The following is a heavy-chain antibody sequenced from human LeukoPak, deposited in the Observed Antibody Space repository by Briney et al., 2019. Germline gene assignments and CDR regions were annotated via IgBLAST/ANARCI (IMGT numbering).Heavy chain of an antibody. J-gene: IGHJ4*02. V-gene: IGHV3-23*01. CDR3: ANRDSSGWFPLDY. Sequence: GWSLRLSCAVSGFTLSSYAMSWVRQAPGKGLEWVSAISGSGGSTYYADSVKGRFTISRDNSKNTLYLQMNSLRAEDTAVYYCANRDSSGWFPLDYWGQGTLVTVSS. CDR1: GFTLSSYA. CDR2: ISGSGGST. D-gene: IGHD6-19*01.